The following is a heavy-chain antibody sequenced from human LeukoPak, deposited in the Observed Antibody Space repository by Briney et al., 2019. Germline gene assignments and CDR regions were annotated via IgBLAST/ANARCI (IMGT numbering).Heavy chain of an antibody. CDR1: GGSISSSSYY. CDR3: ARSYSSSSREGGFDP. Sequence: SETLSLTCTVSGGSISSSSYYWGWIRQPPGKGLEWIGSIYYSGSTYYNPSPKSRVTISVDTSKNQFSLKLSSVTAADTAVYYCARSYSSSSREGGFDPWGQGTLVTVSS. V-gene: IGHV4-39*07. CDR2: IYYSGST. J-gene: IGHJ5*02. D-gene: IGHD4-11*01.